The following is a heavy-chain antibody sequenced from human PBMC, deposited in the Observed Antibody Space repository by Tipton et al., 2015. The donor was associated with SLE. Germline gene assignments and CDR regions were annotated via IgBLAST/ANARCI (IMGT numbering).Heavy chain of an antibody. CDR1: GGSISSSSYH. V-gene: IGHV4-39*07. Sequence: TLSLTCTVSGGSISSSSYHWGWIRQPPGMGLEWIGTIYYTGSTYYNPSLKSRITISVDTSQNQFSLKLSSVTAADTAVYYCARFMISVGFDYWGQGTLVTVSS. D-gene: IGHD3-16*01. CDR3: ARFMISVGFDY. CDR2: IYYTGST. J-gene: IGHJ4*02.